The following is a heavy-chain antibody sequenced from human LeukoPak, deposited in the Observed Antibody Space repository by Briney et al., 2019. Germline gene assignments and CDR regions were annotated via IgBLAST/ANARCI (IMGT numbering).Heavy chain of an antibody. CDR3: AGPNRGYCSDTSCSHFDY. D-gene: IGHD2-2*01. CDR2: ISGSGGST. V-gene: IGHV3-23*01. J-gene: IGHJ4*02. CDR1: GFTFSSYG. Sequence: GGSLRLSCAASGFTFSSYGMNWVRQAPEKGLEWVSAISGSGGSTFFADSVKGRFTISRDNSKNTLYLQMNSLRAEDTAVYYCAGPNRGYCSDTSCSHFDYWGQGTPVTVSS.